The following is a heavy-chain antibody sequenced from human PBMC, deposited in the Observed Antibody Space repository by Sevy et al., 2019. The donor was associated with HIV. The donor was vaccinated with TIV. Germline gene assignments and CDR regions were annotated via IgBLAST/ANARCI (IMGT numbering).Heavy chain of an antibody. CDR1: GGSISSGGYY. J-gene: IGHJ5*02. Sequence: SETLSLTCTVSGGSISSGGYYWSWIRQHPGKGLEWIGYIYYSGSTYYNPSLKSRVTISVDTSKNQFSLKLSSVTAADTAVYYCVRGRPRDSSGYYLSIILDWFDPWGQGTLVTVSS. D-gene: IGHD3-22*01. V-gene: IGHV4-31*03. CDR3: VRGRPRDSSGYYLSIILDWFDP. CDR2: IYYSGST.